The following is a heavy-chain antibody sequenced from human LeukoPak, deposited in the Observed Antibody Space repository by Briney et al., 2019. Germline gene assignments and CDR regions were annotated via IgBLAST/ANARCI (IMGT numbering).Heavy chain of an antibody. J-gene: IGHJ4*02. CDR3: AKDDSGGYYYLDY. CDR2: ISGSGVSS. V-gene: IGHV3-23*01. Sequence: GGSLRLSCAASGFTFSTYAMSWVRQTPGKGLEWVSDISGSGVSSYYADSVQGRFTISRDNSKNTLHLQMNSLKAEDTAVYYCAKDDSGGYYYLDYWGQGALVTVSS. CDR1: GFTFSTYA. D-gene: IGHD3-22*01.